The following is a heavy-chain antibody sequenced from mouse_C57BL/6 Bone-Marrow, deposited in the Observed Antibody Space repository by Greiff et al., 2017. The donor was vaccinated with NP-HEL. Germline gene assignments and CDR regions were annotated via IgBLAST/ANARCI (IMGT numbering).Heavy chain of an antibody. CDR2: IYPGSGST. Sequence: QVQLQQSGAELVKPGASVKMSCKASGYTFTSYWITWVKQRPGQGLEWIGDIYPGSGSTNYNEKFKSKATLTVDTSSSTAYMQLSSLTSEDSAVYYCARLVYVYWYFDVWGTGTTVTVSS. CDR3: ARLVYVYWYFDV. CDR1: GYTFTSYW. D-gene: IGHD1-1*01. J-gene: IGHJ1*03. V-gene: IGHV1-55*01.